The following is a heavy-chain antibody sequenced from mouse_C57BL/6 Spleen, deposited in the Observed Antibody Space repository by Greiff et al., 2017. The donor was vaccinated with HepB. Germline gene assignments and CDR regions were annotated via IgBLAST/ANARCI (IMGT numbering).Heavy chain of an antibody. CDR3: ARGVVATGY. Sequence: EVKLQQSGPELVKPGASVKISCKASGYTFTDYYMNWVKQSHGKSLEWIGDINPNNGGTSYNQQFKGKATLTVDKSSSTAYMELRSLTSEDSAVYYWARGVVATGYWGQGTTLTVSS. V-gene: IGHV1-26*01. J-gene: IGHJ2*01. CDR1: GYTFTDYY. D-gene: IGHD1-1*01. CDR2: INPNNGGT.